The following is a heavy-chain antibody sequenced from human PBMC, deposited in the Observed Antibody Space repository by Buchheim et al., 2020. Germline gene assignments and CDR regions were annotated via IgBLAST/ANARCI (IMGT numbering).Heavy chain of an antibody. CDR3: TKEEVPNDY. V-gene: IGHV3-23*01. J-gene: IGHJ4*02. CDR2: ISRSGDTT. CDR1: GFTFSNSA. Sequence: EAQLLESGGGLVQPGGSLRLSCAVSGFTFSNSAMTWVRQAPGKGMVWVSAISRSGDTTYYADSVMGRFTISRDTSKNTLYLQMNSLRVDDTAVYYCTKEEVPNDYWGRGT.